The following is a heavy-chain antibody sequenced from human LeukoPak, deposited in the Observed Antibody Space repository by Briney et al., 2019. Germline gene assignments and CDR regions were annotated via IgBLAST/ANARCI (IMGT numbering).Heavy chain of an antibody. CDR2: TYYSGST. CDR1: GGSISSYY. CDR3: ARVVGELEHDY. Sequence: SEALSLTCTVSGGSISSYYWSWIRQPPGKGLEWIGYTYYSGSTNYNPSLKSRVTISVDTSKNQFSLKLSSVTAAVTAVYYCARVVGELEHDYWGQGTLVTVSS. D-gene: IGHD1/OR15-1a*01. V-gene: IGHV4-59*13. J-gene: IGHJ4*02.